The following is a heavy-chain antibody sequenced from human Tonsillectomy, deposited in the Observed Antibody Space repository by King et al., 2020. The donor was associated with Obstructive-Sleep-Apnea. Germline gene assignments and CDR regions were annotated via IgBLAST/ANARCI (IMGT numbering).Heavy chain of an antibody. Sequence: VQLVESVGGLVQPGGSLRLSCAASGLTFSSYAMRWVRQSPGKGLEWVSAFCGSVGSTYYAASVKGRLTISRDNSKNTLYLQMNSLRAEDTAVYYCAKEDGSGSWNVWGQGTLVTVSS. CDR2: FCGSVGST. D-gene: IGHD3-10*01. J-gene: IGHJ4*02. CDR3: AKEDGSGSWNV. V-gene: IGHV3-23*04. CDR1: GLTFSSYA.